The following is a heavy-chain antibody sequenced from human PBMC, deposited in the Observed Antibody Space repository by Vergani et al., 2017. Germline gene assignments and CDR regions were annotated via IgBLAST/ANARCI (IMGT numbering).Heavy chain of an antibody. CDR1: GFTFSSYS. CDR2: ISSSSSYI. Sequence: EVQLVESGGGLVKPGGSLRLSCAASGFTFSSYSMNWVRQAPGKGLEWVSSISSSSSYIYYADSVKGRFTISRDNAKNSLYLQMNSLRAEDTAVYYCARDLFYDDSGCYYSGFFDYWSQGTLVTVSS. V-gene: IGHV3-21*01. J-gene: IGHJ4*02. CDR3: ARDLFYDDSGCYYSGFFDY. D-gene: IGHD3-22*01.